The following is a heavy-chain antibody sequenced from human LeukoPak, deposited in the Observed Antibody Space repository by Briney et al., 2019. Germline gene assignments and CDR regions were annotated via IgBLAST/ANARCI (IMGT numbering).Heavy chain of an antibody. Sequence: PLGSLRLSSAAAGFTFSYYSISCFRQAPGKGLEWVSPINGSGGSTYYADSLKGRFTISRDNSKNTLYLQMNRLRAEDTAVYYCAKVYDSSGYYDAFDIWGQGTMVTASS. CDR2: INGSGGST. CDR1: GFTFSYYS. V-gene: IGHV3-23*01. CDR3: AKVYDSSGYYDAFDI. D-gene: IGHD3-22*01. J-gene: IGHJ3*02.